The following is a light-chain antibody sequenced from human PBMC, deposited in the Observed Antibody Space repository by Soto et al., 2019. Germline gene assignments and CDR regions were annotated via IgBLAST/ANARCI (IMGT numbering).Light chain of an antibody. CDR3: QQLERYPST. CDR2: AAS. J-gene: IGKJ4*01. Sequence: DIQMTQSPSSLSASVGDRVTITCRASQSISSYLNWYQQKPGKAPKLLIYAASTLQSGVPSRFSGSGSVTDFTLTISSLQPEDFATYYCQQLERYPSTFGGGTKVDIK. CDR1: QSISSY. V-gene: IGKV1-39*01.